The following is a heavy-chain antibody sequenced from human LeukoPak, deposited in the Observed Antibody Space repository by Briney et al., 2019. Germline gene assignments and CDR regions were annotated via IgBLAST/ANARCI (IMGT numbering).Heavy chain of an antibody. CDR2: IGGSSSFI. D-gene: IGHD3-10*01. J-gene: IGHJ4*02. V-gene: IGHV3-21*06. CDR1: GFSFSSYN. Sequence: GGSLRLSCAASGFSFSSYNMNWVRQAPGKALEWVSSIGGSSSFIYYADSVRGRFTISRDNAKNSLYLQMNSLRAEDTAVYYCPRDDSGSYFGYWGQGTLVIVSS. CDR3: PRDDSGSYFGY.